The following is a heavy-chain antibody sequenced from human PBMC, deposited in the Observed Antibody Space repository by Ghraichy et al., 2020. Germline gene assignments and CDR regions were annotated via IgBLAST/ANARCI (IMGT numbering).Heavy chain of an antibody. J-gene: IGHJ5*02. Sequence: TLSLTCTVSGGSISSGGYYWSWIRQHPGKGLEWIGYIYYSGSTYYNPSLKSRVTISVDTSKNQFSLKLSSVTAADTAVYYCARVEYDDIVVVPAASWWFDPWGQGTLVTVSS. V-gene: IGHV4-31*03. CDR2: IYYSGST. D-gene: IGHD2-2*01. CDR1: GGSISSGGYY. CDR3: ARVEYDDIVVVPAASWWFDP.